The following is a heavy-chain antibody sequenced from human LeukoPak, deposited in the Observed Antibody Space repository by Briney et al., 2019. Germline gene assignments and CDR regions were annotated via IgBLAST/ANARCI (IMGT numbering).Heavy chain of an antibody. V-gene: IGHV1-69*13. CDR3: ARGYYDILTEAYYFDY. CDR1: GGTFSSYA. CDR2: IIPIFGTA. Sequence: SVKVSCKASGGTFSSYAISWVRQAPGQGLEWMGGIIPIFGTANYAQKFQGRVTITADESTSTAYMELSSLRSEDTAVYYCARGYYDILTEAYYFDYWGQGTLVTVSS. J-gene: IGHJ4*02. D-gene: IGHD3-9*01.